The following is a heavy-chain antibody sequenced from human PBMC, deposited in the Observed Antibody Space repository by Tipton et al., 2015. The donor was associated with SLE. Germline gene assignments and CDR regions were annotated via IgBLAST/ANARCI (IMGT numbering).Heavy chain of an antibody. CDR2: LYSGGGT. CDR1: GFIFTSYH. Sequence: SLRLSCVASGFIFTSYHMNWVRQAPGRGLEWVSLLYSGGGTYYADSLKGRFTISRDNSKNTLYLQMNSLRAEDTAVYYCARARDTVDAFDIWGQGTMVTVSS. D-gene: IGHD6-6*01. J-gene: IGHJ3*02. V-gene: IGHV3-66*02. CDR3: ARARDTVDAFDI.